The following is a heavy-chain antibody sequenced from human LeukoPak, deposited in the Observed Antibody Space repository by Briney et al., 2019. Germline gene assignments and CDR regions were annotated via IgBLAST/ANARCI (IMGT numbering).Heavy chain of an antibody. D-gene: IGHD3/OR15-3a*01. CDR3: ARGDWYYYYYMDV. J-gene: IGHJ6*03. CDR2: IYCTGST. Sequence: PSETLSLTCTVSGDSIRSGDYHWSWIRQPPGKGLEWIGYIYCTGSTNYNPSLKSRVTISVDTSKNQFSLKLSSVTAADTAVYYCARGDWYYYYYMDVWGKGTTVTISS. CDR1: GDSIRSGDYH. V-gene: IGHV4-61*08.